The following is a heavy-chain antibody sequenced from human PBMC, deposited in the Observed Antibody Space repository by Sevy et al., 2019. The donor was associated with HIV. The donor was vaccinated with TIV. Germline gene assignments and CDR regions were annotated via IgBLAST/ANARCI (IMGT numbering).Heavy chain of an antibody. J-gene: IGHJ2*01. CDR2: IYYSGST. V-gene: IGHV4-31*03. CDR1: GGSINSGGYY. D-gene: IGHD4-17*01. Sequence: SETLSLTCTVSGGSINSGGYYWTWIRQHPGKGLEWMGYIYYSGSTCYNPSLESRISISVDTSKNQFSLKLSSVTAADTAVYYCAREGEDYGDRYWYFDLWGRGTLVTVSS. CDR3: AREGEDYGDRYWYFDL.